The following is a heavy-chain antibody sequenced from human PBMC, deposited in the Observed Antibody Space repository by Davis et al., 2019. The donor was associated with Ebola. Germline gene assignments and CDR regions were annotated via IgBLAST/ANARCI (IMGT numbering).Heavy chain of an antibody. D-gene: IGHD4-17*01. CDR1: GGTFSSYA. CDR3: ASGPGDYDPY. V-gene: IGHV1-69*13. J-gene: IGHJ4*02. Sequence: AASVKVSCKASGGTFSSYAISWVRQAPGQGLEWMGGIIPIFGTANYAQKFQGRVTITADESTSTAYMELRSLRSDDTAVYYCASGPGDYDPYWGQGTLVTVSS. CDR2: IIPIFGTA.